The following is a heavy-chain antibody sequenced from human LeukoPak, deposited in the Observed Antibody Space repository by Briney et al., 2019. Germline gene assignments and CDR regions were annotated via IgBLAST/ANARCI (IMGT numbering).Heavy chain of an antibody. CDR2: IKSSGTTI. CDR3: ARGPFKLELPDY. D-gene: IGHD1-7*01. CDR1: GFTFSSYS. J-gene: IGHJ4*02. Sequence: PGGSLRLSCAASGFTFSSYSMNWIRQAPGKGLEWISYIKSSGTTILYADSVKGRFTISRDNVKNSLSLQMNSLRDEDTAVYYCARGPFKLELPDYWGQGTLVTVSS. V-gene: IGHV3-48*02.